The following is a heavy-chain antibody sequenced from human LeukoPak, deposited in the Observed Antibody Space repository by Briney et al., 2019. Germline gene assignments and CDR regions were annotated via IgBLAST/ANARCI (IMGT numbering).Heavy chain of an antibody. J-gene: IGHJ4*02. CDR2: IRYDGSNK. CDR3: AKDRPAAIDY. CDR1: GFTFSSYG. Sequence: GGSLRLSCAAPGFTFSSYGMHWVRQAPGKGLDWVAFIRYDGSNKYYADSVKGRFTISRDNSKNTLYLQINSLRAEDTAVYYCAKDRPAAIDYWGQGTLVTVSS. V-gene: IGHV3-30*02. D-gene: IGHD2-2*01.